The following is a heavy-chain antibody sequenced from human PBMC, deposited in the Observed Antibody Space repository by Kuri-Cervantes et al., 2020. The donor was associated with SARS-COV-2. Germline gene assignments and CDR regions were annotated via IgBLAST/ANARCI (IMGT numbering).Heavy chain of an antibody. D-gene: IGHD6-13*01. Sequence: SETLSLTCTVSGGSISSSSYYWGWIRQPPGKGVEWIGSIYYSGSTYYNPSLKSRVTISVDTSKNQFSLKLSSVTAADTAVYYCARRNSPYSSSSYYFDYWGQGTLVTVSS. J-gene: IGHJ4*02. V-gene: IGHV4-39*01. CDR2: IYYSGST. CDR3: ARRNSPYSSSSYYFDY. CDR1: GGSISSSSYY.